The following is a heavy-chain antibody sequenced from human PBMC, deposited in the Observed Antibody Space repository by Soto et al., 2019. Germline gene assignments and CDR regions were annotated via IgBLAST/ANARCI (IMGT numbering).Heavy chain of an antibody. CDR1: GGSITTGGYY. D-gene: IGHD5-18*01. V-gene: IGHV4-31*03. CDR2: IYYSGST. J-gene: IGHJ4*02. Sequence: QVQLQESGPGLVKPSQTLSLTCTVSGGSITTGGYYWSWIRQHPGKGLEWMGYIYYSGSTSYNPSLKSGITMSVDTSKNQFSLKLNSVTAADTAVYDCARDDTRAGYDYWGRGTRVTVSS. CDR3: ARDDTRAGYDY.